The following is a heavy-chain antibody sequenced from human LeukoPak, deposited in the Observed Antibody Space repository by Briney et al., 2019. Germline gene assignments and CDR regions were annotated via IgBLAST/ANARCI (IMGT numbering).Heavy chain of an antibody. V-gene: IGHV1-46*01. D-gene: IGHD3-22*01. J-gene: IGHJ4*02. CDR2: INPSGGRT. CDR1: GYTFTSYY. CDR3: ARDPKDDTSGYYYFDY. Sequence: ASVKVSCKASGYTFTSYYMHWVRHAPGQGLEWMGIINPSGGRTIYAQKFQGRVTMTRDMSTSTVYMDLSSLRSEDTAVYYCARDPKDDTSGYYYFDYWGQGTLVTVSS.